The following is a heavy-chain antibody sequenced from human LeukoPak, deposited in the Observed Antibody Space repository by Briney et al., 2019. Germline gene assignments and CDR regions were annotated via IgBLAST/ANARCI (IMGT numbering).Heavy chain of an antibody. V-gene: IGHV4-4*09. CDR2: IYTSGGT. CDR3: ARLTRLSTSPDRYYLDY. CDR1: GDSISSYY. J-gene: IGHJ4*02. D-gene: IGHD6-6*01. Sequence: SETLSLTCTVSGDSISSYYWSWIRHPPGKGLEWIGYIYTSGGTNYIPSLKGRVTISIDTSKNQFSLKLSSVTAADSAVYYCARLTRLSTSPDRYYLDYWGQGTLVTVSS.